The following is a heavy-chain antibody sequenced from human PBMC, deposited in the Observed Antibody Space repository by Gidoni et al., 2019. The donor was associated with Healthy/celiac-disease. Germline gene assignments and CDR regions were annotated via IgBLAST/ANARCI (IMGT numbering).Heavy chain of an antibody. D-gene: IGHD7-27*01. CDR1: GGSFSGYY. CDR2: INHSGST. J-gene: IGHJ4*02. V-gene: IGHV4-34*01. Sequence: QVQLQQWGAGLSKPSGTLSLTCAVYGGSFSGYYWRWIRQPPGKGLECIGEINHSGSTNYNPSRKIRVTISVDTSKNQFSLKLSSVTAADTAVYYCASFAPPPNWGSFGYWGQGTLVTVSS. CDR3: ASFAPPPNWGSFGY.